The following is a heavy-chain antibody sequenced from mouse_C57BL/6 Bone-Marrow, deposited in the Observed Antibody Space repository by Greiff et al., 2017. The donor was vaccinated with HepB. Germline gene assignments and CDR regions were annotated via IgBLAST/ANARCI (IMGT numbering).Heavy chain of an antibody. D-gene: IGHD1-1*01. CDR2: ISDGGSYT. CDR3: ARDTTVVEGFAY. V-gene: IGHV5-4*01. Sequence: DVHLVESGGGLVKPGGSLKLSCAASGFTFSSYAMSWVRQTPEKRLEWVATISDGGSYTYYPDNVKGRFTISRDNAKNNLYLQMSHLKSEDTAMYYCARDTTVVEGFAYWGQGTLVTVSA. J-gene: IGHJ3*01. CDR1: GFTFSSYA.